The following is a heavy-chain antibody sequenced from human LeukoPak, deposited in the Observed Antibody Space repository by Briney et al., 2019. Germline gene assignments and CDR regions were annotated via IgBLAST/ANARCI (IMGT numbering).Heavy chain of an antibody. V-gene: IGHV3-7*03. D-gene: IGHD4-23*01. CDR1: GLTFSSYW. CDR2: IKQDGSEK. Sequence: PGGSLRLSCAASGLTFSSYWMSWVRQAPGKGLEWVANIKQDGSEKYYVDSVKGRFAISRDNAKNSLYLQMNSLRAEDTAVYYCARGGTSDIWGQGTLVTVSS. J-gene: IGHJ4*02. CDR3: ARGGTSDI.